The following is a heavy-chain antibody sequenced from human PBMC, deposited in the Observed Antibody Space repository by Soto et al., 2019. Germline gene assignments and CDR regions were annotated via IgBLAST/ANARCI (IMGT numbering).Heavy chain of an antibody. J-gene: IGHJ4*02. Sequence: GGSLRLSCAASGFTFSSYGMAWVRLAPGKGLEWVANIKQDGSEKCYVDSVKGRFTISRDNAKNSLYLQMNSLRAEDPAVYYCATGPPRCLDCWGQGTLVTVSS. D-gene: IGHD3-16*02. CDR3: ATGPPRCLDC. CDR1: GFTFSSYG. CDR2: IKQDGSEK. V-gene: IGHV3-7*02.